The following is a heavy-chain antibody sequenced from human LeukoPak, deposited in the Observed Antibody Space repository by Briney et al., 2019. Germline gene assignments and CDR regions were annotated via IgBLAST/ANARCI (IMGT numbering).Heavy chain of an antibody. Sequence: SETLSLTCAVYGGSFSGYYWSWIRQPPGKGLEWIGYIYHSGSTYYNPSLKSRVTISVDRSKNQFSLKLSSVTAADTAVYYCARGITYYYDSSGYQRGYWFDPWGQGTLVTVSS. CDR2: IYHSGST. CDR3: ARGITYYYDSSGYQRGYWFDP. D-gene: IGHD3-22*01. J-gene: IGHJ5*02. V-gene: IGHV4-34*01. CDR1: GGSFSGYY.